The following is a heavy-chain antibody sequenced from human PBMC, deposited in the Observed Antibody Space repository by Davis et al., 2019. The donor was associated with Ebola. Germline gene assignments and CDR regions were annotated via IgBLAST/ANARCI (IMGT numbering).Heavy chain of an antibody. D-gene: IGHD3-3*01. CDR1: GFTFTSFR. CDR3: ASSRGDFWSGHHTGFEH. CDR2: ISGSGGGT. V-gene: IGHV3-23*01. J-gene: IGHJ4*02. Sequence: PGGSLRLSCTGSGFTFTSFRMNWVRQAPGKGLEWVSGISGSGGGTKYADFVKGRFAISRDNAKNSLYLQMNSLRAEDTAVYYCASSRGDFWSGHHTGFEHWGQGTLVTVSS.